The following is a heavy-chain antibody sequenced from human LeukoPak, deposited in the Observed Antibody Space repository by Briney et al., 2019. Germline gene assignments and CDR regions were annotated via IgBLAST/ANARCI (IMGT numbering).Heavy chain of an antibody. J-gene: IGHJ6*03. CDR2: IYYSGST. CDR1: GGSIRSYY. D-gene: IGHD6-13*01. Sequence: SETLSLTCTVSGGSIRSYYWSWIRQPPGKGLEWIGYIYYSGSTNYNPSLKSRVTISVDTSKNQFSLKLSSVTAADTAVYYCARIGVYNYYYYYMDVWGKGTTVTVSS. V-gene: IGHV4-59*01. CDR3: ARIGVYNYYYYYMDV.